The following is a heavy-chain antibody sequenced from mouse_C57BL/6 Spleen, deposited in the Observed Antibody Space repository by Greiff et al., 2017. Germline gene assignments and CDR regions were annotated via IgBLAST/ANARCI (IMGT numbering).Heavy chain of an antibody. CDR1: GYTFTSYW. V-gene: IGHV1-55*01. Sequence: QVQLQQSGAELVKPGASVKMSYKASGYTFTSYWITWVKQRPGQGLEWIGDIYPGSGSTNYNEKFKSKATLTVDTSSSTAYMQLSSLTSEDSAVYYGARRGGDGYYGYFDVWGTGTTVTVSS. J-gene: IGHJ1*03. D-gene: IGHD2-3*01. CDR2: IYPGSGST. CDR3: ARRGGDGYYGYFDV.